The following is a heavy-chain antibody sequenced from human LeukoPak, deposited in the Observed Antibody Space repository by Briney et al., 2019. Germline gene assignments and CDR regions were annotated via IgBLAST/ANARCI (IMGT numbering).Heavy chain of an antibody. Sequence: ASVKVSCKASGYTFTSYDINWVRQATRQGLEWMGWMNPNSGNTGYAQKFQGRVTMTRNTSISTAYMELSSLRSEDTAVYYCARSLELAGTTFDPWGQGTLVTVSS. V-gene: IGHV1-8*01. CDR3: ARSLELAGTTFDP. CDR2: MNPNSGNT. CDR1: GYTFTSYD. J-gene: IGHJ5*02. D-gene: IGHD1-7*01.